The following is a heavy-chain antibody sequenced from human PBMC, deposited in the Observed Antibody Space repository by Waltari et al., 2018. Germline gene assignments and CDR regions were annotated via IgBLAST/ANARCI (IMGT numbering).Heavy chain of an antibody. CDR1: GGSFSGYY. D-gene: IGHD3-3*01. CDR3: ARKGDFWSGYYIGYYYYGMDV. Sequence: QVQLQQWGAGLLKPSETLSLTCAVYGGSFSGYYWSWIRQPPGKGLEWIGEINRSGSTNDIPSLKGRVTISVDTSKNQFSLKLSSVTAADTAVYYCARKGDFWSGYYIGYYYYGMDVWGQGTTVTVSS. V-gene: IGHV4-34*01. CDR2: INRSGST. J-gene: IGHJ6*02.